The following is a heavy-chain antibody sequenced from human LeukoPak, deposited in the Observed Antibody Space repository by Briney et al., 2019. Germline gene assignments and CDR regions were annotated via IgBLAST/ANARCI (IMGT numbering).Heavy chain of an antibody. D-gene: IGHD3-22*01. CDR1: GFTVSSNY. Sequence: GGSLRLSCAASGFTVSSNYMSWVRQAPGKGLEWVSVIYSGGSTYYADSVKGRFTISRDNSKNTLCLQMNSLRAEDTAVYYCAREPHYYDSSGYYNYFDYWGQGTLVTVSS. CDR3: AREPHYYDSSGYYNYFDY. J-gene: IGHJ4*02. V-gene: IGHV3-66*01. CDR2: IYSGGST.